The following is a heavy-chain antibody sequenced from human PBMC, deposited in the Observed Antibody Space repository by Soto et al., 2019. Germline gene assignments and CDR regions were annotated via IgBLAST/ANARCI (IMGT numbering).Heavy chain of an antibody. CDR1: GGTFSSYA. CDR3: ARDNLAARPEGDYYYGMDV. D-gene: IGHD6-6*01. V-gene: IGHV1-69*01. Sequence: QVQLVQSGAEVKKPGSSVKVSCKASGGTFSSYAISWVRQAPGQGLEWMGGIIPIFGTANYAQKFQGRVTITADESTSTAYMELSSLRSEDTAVYYCARDNLAARPEGDYYYGMDVWGQGTTVTVSS. CDR2: IIPIFGTA. J-gene: IGHJ6*02.